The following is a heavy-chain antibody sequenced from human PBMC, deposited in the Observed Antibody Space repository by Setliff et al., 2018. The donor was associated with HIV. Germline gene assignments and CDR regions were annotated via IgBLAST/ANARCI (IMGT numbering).Heavy chain of an antibody. V-gene: IGHV1-2*02. J-gene: IGHJ4*02. D-gene: IGHD4-17*01. CDR3: ARRVPPIPSGDLDY. CDR1: GYTFTDYY. Sequence: ASVKVSCTASGYTFTDYYIHWVRQAPGQGLEWMGWINPNSSDTNYAQKFQGRVTMTRDTSISTAYMDLSRLRSDDTAVYYCARRVPPIPSGDLDYWGQVTLVTVS. CDR2: INPNSSDT.